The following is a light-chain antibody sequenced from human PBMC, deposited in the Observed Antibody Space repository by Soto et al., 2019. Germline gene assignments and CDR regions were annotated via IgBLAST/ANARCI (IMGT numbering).Light chain of an antibody. CDR3: SSYTTSGARV. CDR2: DVS. V-gene: IGLV2-14*01. Sequence: QSALTQPASVSGSPGQSITISCTGTSSDVGGYKYVSWYQQHPGKAPKLMIYDVSNRPSGVSDRFSASKSGNTAYLTISGLQAEDEADYYCSSYTTSGARVFGGGTKLTVL. CDR1: SSDVGGYKY. J-gene: IGLJ2*01.